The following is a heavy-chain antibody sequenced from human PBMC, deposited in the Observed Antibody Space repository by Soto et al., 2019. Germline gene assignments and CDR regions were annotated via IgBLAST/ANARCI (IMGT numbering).Heavy chain of an antibody. D-gene: IGHD2-2*02. V-gene: IGHV4-59*01. J-gene: IGHJ6*02. Sequence: PSETLSLTCSVSGGSISSYYWSWIRQPPGKGLECIGYIYYTGSTNYNPSLKSRVTISVDTSRNQFSLKLSSVTAADTAVYYCARSKDIVVVPPAIINPTYGMDVWGQGTTV. CDR2: IYYTGST. CDR3: ARSKDIVVVPPAIINPTYGMDV. CDR1: GGSISSYY.